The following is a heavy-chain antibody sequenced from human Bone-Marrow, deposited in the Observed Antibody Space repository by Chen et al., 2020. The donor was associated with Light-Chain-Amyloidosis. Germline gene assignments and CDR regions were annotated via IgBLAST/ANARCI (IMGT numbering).Heavy chain of an antibody. CDR2: SNSDGSST. CDR1: GFTFSSYW. J-gene: IGHJ6*03. CDR3: AREVAGGRYYYYYYMDV. V-gene: IGHV3-74*01. Sequence: EVQLVESGGGLVQPGGSLRLSCAASGFTFSSYWMHWVRQAPGKGLVWVSRSNSDGSSTSYADSVRGRFTSSRDNAKNTRYLQMNSLRAEDTAVYYCAREVAGGRYYYYYYMDVWGKGTTVTVSS. D-gene: IGHD6-13*01.